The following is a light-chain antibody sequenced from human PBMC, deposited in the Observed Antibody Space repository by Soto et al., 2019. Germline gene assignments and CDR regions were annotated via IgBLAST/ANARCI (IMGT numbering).Light chain of an antibody. CDR3: SSFVGSPVV. V-gene: IGLV2-8*01. J-gene: IGLJ2*01. CDR2: EVS. Sequence: QSVLTQPASVSGSPGQSITISCTGTSSDVGGYNYVSWYQQHPGKAPKLMIYEVSNRPSGVPDRFSGSKSGNTASLTVSGLQAEDEADYYCSSFVGSPVVFGGGTKLTVL. CDR1: SSDVGGYNY.